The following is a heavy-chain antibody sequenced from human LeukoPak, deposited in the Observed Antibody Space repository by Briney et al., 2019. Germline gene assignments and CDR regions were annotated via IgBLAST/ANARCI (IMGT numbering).Heavy chain of an antibody. V-gene: IGHV3-23*01. CDR3: ARDQPIGYNYGYPFDN. CDR1: GFTFSSYA. D-gene: IGHD5-18*01. CDR2: ISGSGGST. Sequence: GGSLRLSCAASGFTFSSYAMSWVRQAPGKGLEWVSAISGSGGSTYYADSVKGRFTISRDNSKNTLYLQMNSLRAEDTAVYYCARDQPIGYNYGYPFDNWGQGTLVTVSS. J-gene: IGHJ4*02.